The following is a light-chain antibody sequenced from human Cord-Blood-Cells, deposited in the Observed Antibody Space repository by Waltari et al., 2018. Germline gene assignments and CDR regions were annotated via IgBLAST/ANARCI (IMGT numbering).Light chain of an antibody. CDR2: DVS. CDR3: SSYTSSSTLVV. V-gene: IGLV2-14*01. CDR1: SSDVGGYNY. Sequence: QSALTQPASGSGSPGQSITISCTGTSSDVGGYNYVSWYQQHPGKAPKLMIYDVSNRPSGVSNRFSGSNSGNTASLTISGLQAEDEADYYCSSYTSSSTLVVFGGGTKLTVL. J-gene: IGLJ2*01.